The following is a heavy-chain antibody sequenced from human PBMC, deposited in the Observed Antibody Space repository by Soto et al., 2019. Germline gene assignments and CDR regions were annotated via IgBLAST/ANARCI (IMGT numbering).Heavy chain of an antibody. J-gene: IGHJ6*02. Sequence: LTCTVSGGSISSGDYYWSWIRQPPGKGLEWIGYMYNTGSTVYNPSFKSRVTISVDTSKNQFSLKLNSVTAADTAVYYCARDLWGYCGTDCYPLDVWGQGTTVTVSS. V-gene: IGHV4-61*08. CDR1: GGSISSGDYY. D-gene: IGHD2-21*02. CDR2: MYNTGST. CDR3: ARDLWGYCGTDCYPLDV.